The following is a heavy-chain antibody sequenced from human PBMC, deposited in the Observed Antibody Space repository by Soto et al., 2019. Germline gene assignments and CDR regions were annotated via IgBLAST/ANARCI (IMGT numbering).Heavy chain of an antibody. D-gene: IGHD2-2*02. CDR3: AKNRGAGDYTNWSFAV. CDR2: IHGDGDYS. V-gene: IGHV3-23*01. Sequence: EVQLLDSGGGLVQPGGSLRLSCAASGFMFSCCAMSWVRQAPGKGLEWVSTIHGDGDYSYYTDSVEGRFTISRDNSRNTLYLQMDSLRADDTATYYCAKNRGAGDYTNWSFAVWGRGTLVAVSS. J-gene: IGHJ2*01. CDR1: GFMFSCCA.